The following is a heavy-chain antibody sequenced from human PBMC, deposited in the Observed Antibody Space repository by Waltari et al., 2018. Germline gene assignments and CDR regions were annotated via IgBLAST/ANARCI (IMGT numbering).Heavy chain of an antibody. CDR1: GGPFCSTSYY. Sequence: QVQLQESGPGLVKPSETLSLTCTVSGGPFCSTSYYWGWIRQPPGKGLEWIGYVFYNGDTYYNPSLKSRVTISIDTSKNQFSLKLTSVTAADTAVYHCARRMVTTGYFDYWGQGTLVTVSS. CDR3: ARRMVTTGYFDY. J-gene: IGHJ4*02. D-gene: IGHD4-4*01. CDR2: VFYNGDT. V-gene: IGHV4-39*01.